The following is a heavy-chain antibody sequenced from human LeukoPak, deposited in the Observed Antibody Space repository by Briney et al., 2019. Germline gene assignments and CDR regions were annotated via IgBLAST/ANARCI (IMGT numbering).Heavy chain of an antibody. V-gene: IGHV4-4*09. CDR2: MSFSGSA. D-gene: IGHD3-9*01. CDR1: GVSMNNNY. Sequence: PSETLPLTCAVSGVSMNNNYWAWIRQSPGGKLEWIGYMSFSGSATYNPSLNSRVSISVDSSKNQFSLDLTSLTAADTAVYYCARGDDLLTGSYDWFNPWGQGTPVIVSS. J-gene: IGHJ5*02. CDR3: ARGDDLLTGSYDWFNP.